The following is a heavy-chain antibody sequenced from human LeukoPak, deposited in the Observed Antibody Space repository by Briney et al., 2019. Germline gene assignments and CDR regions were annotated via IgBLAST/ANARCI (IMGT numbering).Heavy chain of an antibody. CDR3: ATGYSSTWYYFDY. D-gene: IGHD6-13*01. CDR1: GDSISSYY. Sequence: SETLSLTCTVSGDSISSYYWSWVRQPPGKGLEWIGYIYHSGSTNYNPSLKSRVTISADTSKDQFSLKLASVTAADTAVYYCATGYSSTWYYFDYWGQGTLVTVSS. V-gene: IGHV4-59*01. J-gene: IGHJ4*02. CDR2: IYHSGST.